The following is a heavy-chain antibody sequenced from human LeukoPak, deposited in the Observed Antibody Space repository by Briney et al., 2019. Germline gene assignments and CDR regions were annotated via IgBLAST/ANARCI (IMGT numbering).Heavy chain of an antibody. CDR2: IYYSGST. V-gene: IGHV4-39*07. J-gene: IGHJ4*02. CDR3: ARGLRPGIAAAGTLYYFDY. Sequence: SETLSLTCTVSGGSISSSSYYWGWIRQPPGKGLEWIGSIYYSGSTYYNPSLKSRVTISVDTSKNQFSLKLSSVTAADTAVYYCARGLRPGIAAAGTLYYFDYWGQGTLVTVSS. D-gene: IGHD6-13*01. CDR1: GGSISSSSYY.